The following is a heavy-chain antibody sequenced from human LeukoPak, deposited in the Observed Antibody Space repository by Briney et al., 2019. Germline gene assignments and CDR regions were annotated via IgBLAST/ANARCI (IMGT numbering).Heavy chain of an antibody. J-gene: IGHJ4*02. CDR3: ARDPVRWFGEFWGFEY. V-gene: IGHV4-59*01. CDR1: GGSISSYY. CDR2: IYYSGST. Sequence: SETLSLTCTVSGGSISSYYWSWIRQPPGKGLEWMWYIYYSGSTNYNPSLNSQGPISVYTAKNQYSLKLNSVTAAATAEDYFARDPVRWFGEFWGFEYWGEGTLVTVSS. D-gene: IGHD3-10*01.